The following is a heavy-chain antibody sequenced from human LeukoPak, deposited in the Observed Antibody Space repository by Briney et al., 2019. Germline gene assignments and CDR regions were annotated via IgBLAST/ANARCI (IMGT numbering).Heavy chain of an antibody. CDR2: IYGGGDT. Sequence: GGSLRLSCEVSGLTVSDKYMSWVRQAPGKGLECVSLIYGGGDTYYADSVKGRFTISRDNSKNTLYLQMNSLRAEDTAVDYCAVLTSGWRFQHWGQGTLVTVSS. V-gene: IGHV3-53*01. D-gene: IGHD6-19*01. CDR3: AVLTSGWRFQH. J-gene: IGHJ1*01. CDR1: GLTVSDKY.